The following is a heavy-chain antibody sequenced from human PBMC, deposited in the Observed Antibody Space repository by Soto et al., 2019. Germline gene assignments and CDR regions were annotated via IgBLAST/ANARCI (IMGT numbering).Heavy chain of an antibody. Sequence: GGSLRLSCAASGFTFDDFSMHWVRQAPGKGLEWVSLIGRDGIYTYYADSVKGRFTISRDNSKNSLYLQMNSLRTEDTAFYFCAKEKHDASWTDFDYWGQGTLVTVSS. CDR3: AKEKHDASWTDFDY. V-gene: IGHV3-43*01. J-gene: IGHJ4*02. CDR2: IGRDGIYT. CDR1: GFTFDDFS. D-gene: IGHD2-2*01.